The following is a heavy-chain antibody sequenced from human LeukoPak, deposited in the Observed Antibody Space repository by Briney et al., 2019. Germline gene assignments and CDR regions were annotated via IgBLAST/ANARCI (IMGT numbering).Heavy chain of an antibody. CDR2: IYSGGST. Sequence: GGSLRLSCAASGFTVSSNYMSWVRQAPGKGLEWVSVIYSGGSTYYADSVKGRFTISRDNSKNTLYLQMNSLRAEDTAVYYCARVLVRGVIYYYYYMDVWGKGTTVTISS. CDR3: ARVLVRGVIYYYYYMDV. D-gene: IGHD3-10*01. J-gene: IGHJ6*03. CDR1: GFTVSSNY. V-gene: IGHV3-66*01.